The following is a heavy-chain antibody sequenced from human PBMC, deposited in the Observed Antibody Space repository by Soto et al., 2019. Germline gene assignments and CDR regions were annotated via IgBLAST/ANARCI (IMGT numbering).Heavy chain of an antibody. Sequence: VQLQESGPGLVKPSETLSLTCTVSGGSISSYYWSWIRQPPGKGLEWIGYIYYSGRTNYNPSLKSRLTISGNTSKNQFSPKLSSVTAADTAVYYCASTAHCSGCYSGGFDYWGQGTLVTVSS. CDR1: GGSISSYY. J-gene: IGHJ4*02. CDR3: ASTAHCSGCYSGGFDY. V-gene: IGHV4-59*01. CDR2: IYYSGRT. D-gene: IGHD6-19*01.